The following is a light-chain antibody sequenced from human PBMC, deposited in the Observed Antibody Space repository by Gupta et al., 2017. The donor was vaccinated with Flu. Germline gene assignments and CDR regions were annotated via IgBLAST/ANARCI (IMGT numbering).Light chain of an antibody. J-gene: IGKJ2*03. Sequence: DKELMQSLVTHSVSPGDRATLSCRASQSISSNVAWYHQKPGQAPRVLIYAASTRGTGIPARFSGSGSGTEFALTISSLQSEDFAVYYCQQNNTWPYSFGQGTKLEIK. CDR1: QSISSN. V-gene: IGKV3-15*01. CDR3: QQNNTWPYS. CDR2: AAS.